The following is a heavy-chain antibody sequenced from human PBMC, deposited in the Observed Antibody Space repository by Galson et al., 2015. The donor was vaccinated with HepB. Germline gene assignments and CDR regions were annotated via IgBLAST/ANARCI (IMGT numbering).Heavy chain of an antibody. D-gene: IGHD6-13*01. Sequence: SLRLSCAASGFTFSNAWMSWVRQAPGKGLEWVGRIKSKTDGGTTDYAAPVKGRFTISGDDSKNTLYLQMNSLKTEDTAVYYCTTGAAAGTNPLFDYWGQGTLVTVSS. J-gene: IGHJ4*02. V-gene: IGHV3-15*01. CDR3: TTGAAAGTNPLFDY. CDR1: GFTFSNAW. CDR2: IKSKTDGGTT.